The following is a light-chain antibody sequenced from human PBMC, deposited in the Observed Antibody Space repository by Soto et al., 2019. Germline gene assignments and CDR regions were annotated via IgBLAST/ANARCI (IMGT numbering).Light chain of an antibody. CDR3: QQYGNSPIT. V-gene: IGKV3-20*01. CDR1: QSIYDK. J-gene: IGKJ5*01. Sequence: EIVMTQSPATLSVSPGERVSLSSRASQSIYDKLAWYQQKPGQAPRLLIYGTSSRATGIPDRFSGSGSGTDFTLTISRLEPEDFAVYYCQQYGNSPITFGQGTRLEIK. CDR2: GTS.